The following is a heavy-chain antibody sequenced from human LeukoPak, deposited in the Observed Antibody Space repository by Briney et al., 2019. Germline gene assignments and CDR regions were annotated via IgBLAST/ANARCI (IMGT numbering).Heavy chain of an antibody. CDR2: ISYDGNNQ. Sequence: PGGSLRLSCAASGFTFSSLAMHWVRQAPGKGLEWVAFISYDGNNQYYADYVKGRFTISRDNSKNTLYLQMNNLRAEDTAIYYCARVGSRYCSGANCYDGFWGQGTLVSVSS. CDR1: GFTFSSLA. J-gene: IGHJ4*02. CDR3: ARVGSRYCSGANCYDGF. D-gene: IGHD2-15*01. V-gene: IGHV3-30-3*01.